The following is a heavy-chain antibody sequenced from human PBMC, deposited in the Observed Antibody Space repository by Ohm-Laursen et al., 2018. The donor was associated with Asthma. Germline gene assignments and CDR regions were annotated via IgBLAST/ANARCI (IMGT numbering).Heavy chain of an antibody. CDR1: GFTFRSYA. Sequence: SLRLSCTAFGFTFRSYAMHWVRQAPGKGLEWVAVISYDGSNKYYADSVKGRFTISRDNSKNTLYLQMNSLRAEDTAVYYCARDTGSEETLDYWGQGTLVTVSS. D-gene: IGHD4-17*01. V-gene: IGHV3-30-3*01. J-gene: IGHJ4*02. CDR2: ISYDGSNK. CDR3: ARDTGSEETLDY.